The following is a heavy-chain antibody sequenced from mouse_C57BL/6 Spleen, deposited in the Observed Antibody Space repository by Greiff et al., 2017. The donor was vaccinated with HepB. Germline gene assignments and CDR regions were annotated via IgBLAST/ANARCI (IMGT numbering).Heavy chain of an antibody. V-gene: IGHV1-22*01. CDR3: ARVGYYGSRGDYAMDY. J-gene: IGHJ4*01. CDR2: INPNNGGT. D-gene: IGHD1-1*01. CDR1: GYTFTDYN. Sequence: VHVKQSGPELVKPGASVKMSCKASGYTFTDYNMHWVKQSHGKSLEWIGYINPNNGGTSYNQKFKGKATLTVNKSSSTAYMELRSLTSEDSAVYYCARVGYYGSRGDYAMDYWGQGTSVTVSS.